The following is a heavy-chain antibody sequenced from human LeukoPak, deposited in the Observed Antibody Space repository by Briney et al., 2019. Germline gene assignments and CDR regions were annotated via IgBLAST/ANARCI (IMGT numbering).Heavy chain of an antibody. V-gene: IGHV3-15*01. CDR3: TTDEVIAVAGLPHDC. D-gene: IGHD6-19*01. CDR2: IKSKTDGGTT. Sequence: GGSLRLSCAASGFTFSNAWMSWVRQAPGKGLEWVGRIKSKTDGGTTDYAAPVKGRFTISRDDSKNTLYLQMNSLKTEDTAVYYCTTDEVIAVAGLPHDCWGQGTLVTVSS. CDR1: GFTFSNAW. J-gene: IGHJ4*02.